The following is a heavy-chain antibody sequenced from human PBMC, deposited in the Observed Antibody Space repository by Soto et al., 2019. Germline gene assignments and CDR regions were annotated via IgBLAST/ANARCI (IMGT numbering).Heavy chain of an antibody. J-gene: IGHJ5*02. V-gene: IGHV1-69*13. CDR1: GDTFSSHG. Sequence: SVKVSCKASGDTFSSHGISWVRQAPGQGLEYMGGIIPKFGTTDYAQKFRGRVTITADESTSTAYMEVSSLRYEDTAVYYCARGSRRGLYKWFHPWGQGTPVTVSS. D-gene: IGHD1-20*01. CDR2: IIPKFGTT. CDR3: ARGSRRGLYKWFHP.